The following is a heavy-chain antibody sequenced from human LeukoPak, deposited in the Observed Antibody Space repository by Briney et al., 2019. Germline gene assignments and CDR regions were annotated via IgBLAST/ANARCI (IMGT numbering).Heavy chain of an antibody. D-gene: IGHD3-10*01. CDR1: GFSFDDHV. CDR2: VNWKSGNF. Sequence: GGSLRLSCAASGFSFDDHVVSWVRQAPGKGLEWVAGVNWKSGNFDYADSVKGRFTIARDNGNNAMSLQMASLRSTDTALYYCAKVRFYYGPSSASSWGPKNKYHYYGMDVCGQGTTVTVAS. V-gene: IGHV3-9*01. J-gene: IGHJ6*02. CDR3: AKVRFYYGPSSASSWGPKNKYHYYGMDV.